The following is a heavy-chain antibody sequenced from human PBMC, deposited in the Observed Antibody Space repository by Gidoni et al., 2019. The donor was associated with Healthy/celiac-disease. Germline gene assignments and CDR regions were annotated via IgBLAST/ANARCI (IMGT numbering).Heavy chain of an antibody. J-gene: IGHJ6*04. Sequence: QVQLVESGGGVVQPGRSLRLSCAASVFTFSSYGMHWVRQAPGKGLEWVAVISYDGSNKYYADSVKGRFTISRDNSKNTLYLQMNSLRAEDTAVYYCAKAVLGKRFLMDVWGKGTTVTVSS. CDR3: AKAVLGKRFLMDV. D-gene: IGHD2-8*01. CDR1: VFTFSSYG. CDR2: ISYDGSNK. V-gene: IGHV3-30*18.